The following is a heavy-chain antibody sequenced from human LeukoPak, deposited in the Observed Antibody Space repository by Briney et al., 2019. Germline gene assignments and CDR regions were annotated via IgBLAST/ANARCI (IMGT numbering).Heavy chain of an antibody. D-gene: IGHD2-2*01. Sequence: SETLSLTCTVSGGSNSTYYWTWIRQPPGKGLEWIGYIHTSGGTNYNPSLKSRVTMSVDTSKNQFSLKLSSVTAADTAVYYCARDKKGASCYDYWGQGTLVTVSS. J-gene: IGHJ4*02. V-gene: IGHV4-59*01. CDR3: ARDKKGASCYDY. CDR2: IHTSGGT. CDR1: GGSNSTYY.